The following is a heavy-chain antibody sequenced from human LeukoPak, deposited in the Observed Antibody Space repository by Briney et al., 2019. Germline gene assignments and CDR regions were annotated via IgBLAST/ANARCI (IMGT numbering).Heavy chain of an antibody. Sequence: GGSLRLSCAASGFTFSSYSMNWVRQAPGKGLEWVAVISYDGSNKYYADSVKGRFTISRDNSKNTLYLQMDSLRAEDTAVYYCAREDYGDYLNAFDIWGQGTMVTVSS. V-gene: IGHV3-30*03. CDR1: GFTFSSYS. J-gene: IGHJ3*02. CDR3: AREDYGDYLNAFDI. CDR2: ISYDGSNK. D-gene: IGHD4-17*01.